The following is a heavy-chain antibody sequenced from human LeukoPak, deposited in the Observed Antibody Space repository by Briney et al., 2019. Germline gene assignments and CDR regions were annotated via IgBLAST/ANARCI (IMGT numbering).Heavy chain of an antibody. V-gene: IGHV3-23*01. D-gene: IGHD2-15*01. Sequence: GGSLRLSCAASGFTFNNYAMSWVRQAPGKGLEWVSSISGTGGSTYYANSVKGRFTISRDNSKNALSLQMNSLRAEDTAVYYCAKGDLKDGGLDYFRDWGQGTLVTVSS. CDR2: ISGTGGST. CDR1: GFTFNNYA. J-gene: IGHJ4*02. CDR3: AKGDLKDGGLDYFRD.